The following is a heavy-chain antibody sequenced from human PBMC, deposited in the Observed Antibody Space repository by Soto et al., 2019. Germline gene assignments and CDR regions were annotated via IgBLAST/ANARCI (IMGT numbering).Heavy chain of an antibody. CDR3: ARGLGVATILYYYYGMDV. J-gene: IGHJ6*02. CDR1: GGSISSYY. V-gene: IGHV4-59*01. Sequence: SETLSLTCTVSGGSISSYYWSWTRQPPGKGLEWIAYMYYSGSTNYNPSLKSRVTTSVDTSKNQFSLKLSSVTAADTAVYYCARGLGVATILYYYYGMDVWGQGTTVTVSS. CDR2: MYYSGST. D-gene: IGHD5-12*01.